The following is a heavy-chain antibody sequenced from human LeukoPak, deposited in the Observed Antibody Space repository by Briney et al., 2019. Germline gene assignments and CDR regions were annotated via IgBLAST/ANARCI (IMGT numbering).Heavy chain of an antibody. V-gene: IGHV3-48*01. CDR2: ISSSSSTI. Sequence: QPGGSLRLSCAASGFTFSMYGMNWVRQAPGKGLEWVSYISSSSSTIYYADSVKGRFTISRDNAKNSLYLQMNSLRAEDTAVYYCAKDRGWELLFFDYWGQGTLVTVSS. D-gene: IGHD1-26*01. CDR3: AKDRGWELLFFDY. CDR1: GFTFSMYG. J-gene: IGHJ4*02.